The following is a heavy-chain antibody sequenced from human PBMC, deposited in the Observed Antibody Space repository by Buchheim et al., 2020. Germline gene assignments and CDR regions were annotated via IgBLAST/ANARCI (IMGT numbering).Heavy chain of an antibody. V-gene: IGHV3-30-3*01. CDR2: ISYDGSNK. CDR1: GFTFSSYA. CDR3: ARDLSGDYDSSGYYGY. J-gene: IGHJ4*02. Sequence: QVQVVESGGGVVQPGRSLRLSCAASGFTFSSYAMHWVRQAPGKGLEWVAVISYDGSNKYYADSVKGRFTISRDNSKNTLYLQMNSLRAEDTAVYYCARDLSGDYDSSGYYGYWGQGTL. D-gene: IGHD3-22*01.